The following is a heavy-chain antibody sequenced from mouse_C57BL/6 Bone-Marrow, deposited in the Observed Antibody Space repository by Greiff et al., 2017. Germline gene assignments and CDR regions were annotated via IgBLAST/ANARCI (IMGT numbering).Heavy chain of an antibody. CDR3: AQMTTTVGNYFDY. J-gene: IGHJ2*01. D-gene: IGHD1-1*01. CDR1: GFSLSTFGMG. V-gene: IGHV8-8*01. Sequence: QVQLKESGPGILQPSQTLSLTCSFSGFSLSTFGMGVGWIRQPSGKGLEWLAHIWWDDDKYYNPALKSRLTISKDTSKNRVFLKNANVNTADTATYYGAQMTTTVGNYFDYWGQGTTLTVSS. CDR2: IWWDDDK.